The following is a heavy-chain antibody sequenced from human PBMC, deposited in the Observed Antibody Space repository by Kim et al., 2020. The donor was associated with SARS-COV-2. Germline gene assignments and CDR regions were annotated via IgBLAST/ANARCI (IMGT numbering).Heavy chain of an antibody. CDR3: ARGIREQLWLRTYYFDY. V-gene: IGHV4-34*01. CDR1: GGSFSGYY. D-gene: IGHD5-18*01. CDR2: INHSGST. Sequence: SETLSLTCAVYGGSFSGYYWSWIRQPPGKGLEWIGEINHSGSTNYNPSLKSRVTISVDTSKNQFSLKLSSVTAADTAVYYCARGIREQLWLRTYYFDYWGQGTLVTVSS. J-gene: IGHJ4*02.